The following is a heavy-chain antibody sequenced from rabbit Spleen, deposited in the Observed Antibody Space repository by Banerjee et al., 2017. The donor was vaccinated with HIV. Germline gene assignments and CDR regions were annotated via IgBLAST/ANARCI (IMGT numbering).Heavy chain of an antibody. CDR3: ARGSATMTMVITGYYLSL. CDR1: GFSFSSGYD. Sequence: QQLVESGGGLVKPGASLTLTCKASGFSFSSGYDMCWVRQAPGKGLEWIACIYADSSGSTWYASWAKGRFTISKTSSTTVTLQMTSLTAADTATYFCARGSATMTMVITGYYLSLWGPGTLVTVS. V-gene: IGHV1S40*01. D-gene: IGHD2-1*01. CDR2: IYADSSGST. J-gene: IGHJ4*01.